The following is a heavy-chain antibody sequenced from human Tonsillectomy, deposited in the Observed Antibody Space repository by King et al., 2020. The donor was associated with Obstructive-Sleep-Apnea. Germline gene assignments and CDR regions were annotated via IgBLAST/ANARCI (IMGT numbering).Heavy chain of an antibody. CDR2: VRYDGRNK. Sequence: QLVQSGGGVVQPGGSLRLSCAASGFTFSSSGMHLVRQAPGKGLEWGAFVRYDGRNKYYLDSVKGRLTISRDNSKNTLYLQMNSLRVEDTCMYYCATDIYTHSDNPAFDYWGQGTLVTVSS. CDR1: GFTFSSSG. CDR3: ATDIYTHSDNPAFDY. V-gene: IGHV3-30*02. J-gene: IGHJ4*02. D-gene: IGHD2-2*02.